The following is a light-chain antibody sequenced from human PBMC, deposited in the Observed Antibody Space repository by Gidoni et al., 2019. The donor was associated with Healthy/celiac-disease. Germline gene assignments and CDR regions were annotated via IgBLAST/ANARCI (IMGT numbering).Light chain of an antibody. CDR1: QDISNY. Sequence: IQMTPSPSSLSASVGDRVTITCQASQDISNYLNWYQQKPGKAPKPLIYDASNLETGVPSRFSGSGSGTDFTFTISSLQPEDIATYYCQQYDNLLMYTFGQGTKLEIK. V-gene: IGKV1-33*01. CDR2: DAS. J-gene: IGKJ2*01. CDR3: QQYDNLLMYT.